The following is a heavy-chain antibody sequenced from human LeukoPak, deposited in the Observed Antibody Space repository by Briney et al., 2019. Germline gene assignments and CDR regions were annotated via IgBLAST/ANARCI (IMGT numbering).Heavy chain of an antibody. D-gene: IGHD3-22*01. CDR1: GFTFSTYG. V-gene: IGHV3-23*01. CDR3: ATMKGYFEN. J-gene: IGHJ4*02. Sequence: GGSLRLSCAASGFTFSTYGMSWVRQAPGKGLEWVSAVTGGGLTTYYADSVKGRFTISRDNSKNTLYLQRNSLRAEDTAVYYCATMKGYFENWGQGTLVTVSS. CDR2: VTGGGLTT.